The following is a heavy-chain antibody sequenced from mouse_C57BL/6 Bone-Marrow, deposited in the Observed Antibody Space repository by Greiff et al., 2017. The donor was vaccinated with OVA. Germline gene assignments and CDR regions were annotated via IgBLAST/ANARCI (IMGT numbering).Heavy chain of an antibody. CDR3: ARWGYSNYGWYFDV. Sequence: VQLQQPGAELVMPGASVKLSCKASGYTFTSYWMHWVKQRPGQGLEWIGEIDPSDSYTNYNQKFKGKSTLTVDKSSSTAYMQLSSLTSEDSAVYYCARWGYSNYGWYFDVWGTGTTVTVSS. D-gene: IGHD2-5*01. V-gene: IGHV1-69*01. CDR1: GYTFTSYW. J-gene: IGHJ1*03. CDR2: IDPSDSYT.